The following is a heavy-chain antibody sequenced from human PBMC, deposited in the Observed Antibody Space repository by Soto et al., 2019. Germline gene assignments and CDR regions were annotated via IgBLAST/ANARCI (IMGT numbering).Heavy chain of an antibody. D-gene: IGHD3-16*02. CDR3: ARDYPIMITFGGVIVFDY. J-gene: IGHJ4*02. CDR2: ISAYNGNT. CDR1: GYTFTSYG. V-gene: IGHV1-18*01. Sequence: QVQLVQSGAEVKKPGASVKVSCTASGYTFTSYGISWVRQAPGQGLEWMGWISAYNGNTNYAQKLQGRVTMTTDTSTSTAYMELRSLRSDDTAVYYCARDYPIMITFGGVIVFDYWGQGTLVTVSS.